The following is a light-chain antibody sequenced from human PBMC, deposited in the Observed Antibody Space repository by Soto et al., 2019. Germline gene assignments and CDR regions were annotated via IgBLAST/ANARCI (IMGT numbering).Light chain of an antibody. CDR3: QQLNGYQLA. CDR2: SAS. CDR1: QGMSTY. Sequence: DIQLTQSPSFLSASVGDTVTITCRASQGMSTYLAWYQQKPGKVPKLLIRSASTLQSGVPPRFSGGGSGTEFTLTISTLQPDDSGIYYYQQLNGYQLAFGWGTNVEIK. J-gene: IGKJ4*01. V-gene: IGKV1-9*01.